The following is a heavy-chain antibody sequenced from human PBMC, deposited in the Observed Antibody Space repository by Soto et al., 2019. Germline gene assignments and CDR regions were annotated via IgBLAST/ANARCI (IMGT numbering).Heavy chain of an antibody. V-gene: IGHV1-18*01. Sequence: QVQLVQAGAEVKKPGASVKVSCTASGYTFTSYGVSWVRQAPGQGLEWMGWISGHNGNKNYAQKLQGRVTMTTDTSTSTAYMELRSLRSDDTAVYYCAREAAAGTLDYWGQGTLVTVSS. J-gene: IGHJ4*02. CDR1: GYTFTSYG. CDR2: ISGHNGNK. D-gene: IGHD6-13*01. CDR3: AREAAAGTLDY.